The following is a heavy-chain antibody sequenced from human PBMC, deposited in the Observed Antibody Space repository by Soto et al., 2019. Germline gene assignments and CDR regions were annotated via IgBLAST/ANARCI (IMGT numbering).Heavy chain of an antibody. CDR3: ARRHPPPPYDSRGDYYYYGMDV. J-gene: IGHJ6*02. Sequence: PGESLKISCKGSGYSFTSYWISWVRQMPGKGLEWMGRIDPSDSYTNYSPSFQGHVTISADKSISTAYLQWSSLKASDTAMYYCARRHPPPPYDSRGDYYYYGMDVWGQGTTVTVSS. CDR2: IDPSDSYT. CDR1: GYSFTSYW. D-gene: IGHD3-22*01. V-gene: IGHV5-10-1*01.